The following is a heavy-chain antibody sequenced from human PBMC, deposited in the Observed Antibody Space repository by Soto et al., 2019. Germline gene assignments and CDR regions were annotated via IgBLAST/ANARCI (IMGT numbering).Heavy chain of an antibody. CDR1: GGSIGSGGYY. CDR2: IHYSGNT. Sequence: QVQLQESGPGLVKPSQTLSLTCTVPGGSIGSGGYYWDWIRQHPGKGPEWIGYIHYSGNTYYNPSLKSRLTISLDTSKNQFSLHLSSVTAADTAVYYCATNHDDISGRTPLLFDSWGQGTLVTVSS. J-gene: IGHJ4*02. D-gene: IGHD3-22*01. V-gene: IGHV4-31*03. CDR3: ATNHDDISGRTPLLFDS.